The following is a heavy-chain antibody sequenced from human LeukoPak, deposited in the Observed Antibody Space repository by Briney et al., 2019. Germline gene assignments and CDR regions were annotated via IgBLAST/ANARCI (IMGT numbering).Heavy chain of an antibody. CDR1: GFIFSNAW. Sequence: GGSLRLSCTASGFIFSNAWMSWVRQAPGKGLEWVGRIKTKTGGGTTDYAAPVKGRFTISRDDSQNTLYLQMSSLKTEDTAVYYCTTGPSIDDFWSGYYAYYFDYWGQGALVTVSS. CDR3: TTGPSIDDFWSGYYAYYFDY. J-gene: IGHJ4*02. V-gene: IGHV3-15*01. D-gene: IGHD3-3*01. CDR2: IKTKTGGGTT.